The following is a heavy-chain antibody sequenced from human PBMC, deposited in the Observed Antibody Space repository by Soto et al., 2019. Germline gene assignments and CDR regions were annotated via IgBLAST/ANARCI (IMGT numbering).Heavy chain of an antibody. V-gene: IGHV4-4*02. CDR3: ARDRDSITVAENAFDI. CDR2: IYHSGTT. CDR1: GGSISSNNW. J-gene: IGHJ3*02. D-gene: IGHD6-19*01. Sequence: QVQLQESGPGLVKPSGTLSLTCAVSGGSISSNNWWNWVRQPPGKGLEWIGEIYHSGTTNYNPSLKSRVTISVDKSKNQFSLRLSSVTAADTAVYFCARDRDSITVAENAFDIWGQGTMVTVSS.